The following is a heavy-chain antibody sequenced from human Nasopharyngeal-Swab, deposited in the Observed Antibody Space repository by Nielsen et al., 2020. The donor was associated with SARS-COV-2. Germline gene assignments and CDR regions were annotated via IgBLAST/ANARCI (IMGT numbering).Heavy chain of an antibody. J-gene: IGHJ4*02. V-gene: IGHV4-59*01. CDR3: AGETTLTYYFDY. CDR2: IYYSGST. D-gene: IGHD4-17*01. CDR1: GGSISSYY. Sequence: SETLSLTCTVSGGSISSYYWSWIRQPPGKGLEWIGYIYYSGSTNYNPSLKSRVTISVDTSKNQFSPKLSSVTAADTAVYYCAGETTLTYYFDYWGQGTLVTVSS.